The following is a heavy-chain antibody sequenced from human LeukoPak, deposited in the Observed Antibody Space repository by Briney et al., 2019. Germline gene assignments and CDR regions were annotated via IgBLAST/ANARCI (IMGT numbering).Heavy chain of an antibody. V-gene: IGHV3-21*01. Sequence: GGSLRLSCAASGFTFSSYSMNWVRQAPGKGLEWVSSISSSSYIYYADSVKGRFTISRDNAKNSLYLQMNSLRAEDTAVYYCARALTGFWSGNDYWGQGTLVTVSS. D-gene: IGHD3-3*01. CDR3: ARALTGFWSGNDY. CDR1: GFTFSSYS. J-gene: IGHJ4*02. CDR2: ISSSSYI.